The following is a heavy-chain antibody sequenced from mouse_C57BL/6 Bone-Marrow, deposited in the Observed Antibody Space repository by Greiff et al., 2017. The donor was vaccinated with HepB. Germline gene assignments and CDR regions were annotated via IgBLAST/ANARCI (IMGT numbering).Heavy chain of an antibody. V-gene: IGHV1-63*01. J-gene: IGHJ2*01. D-gene: IGHD1-1*01. CDR3: ARREVTTVVAYYVDY. Sequence: QVQLQQSGAELVRPGTSVKMSCTASGYTFTNYWIGWAKQRPGHGLEWIGDIYTGGGYNNYNEKLKGKATLTADKTSSTAYMKFSSLTSEDSAIYYCARREVTTVVAYYVDYWGQGTTLTVSS. CDR2: IYTGGGYN. CDR1: GYTFTNYW.